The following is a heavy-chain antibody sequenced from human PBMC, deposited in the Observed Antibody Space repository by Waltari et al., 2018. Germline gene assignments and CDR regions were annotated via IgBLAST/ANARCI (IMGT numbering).Heavy chain of an antibody. J-gene: IGHJ4*02. CDR2: NYNDGTT. Sequence: EVQLVESGGGSIQPVGSLRLSCGASGFTSSSNFMRWVRQAPGKGLEWVSINYNDGTTYYGDSVKGRFTIYRDNSKSTMYLQMNTLRTEDTAVYYCATGRYRFFDYWGQGTLVTVSS. V-gene: IGHV3-53*01. CDR1: GFTSSSNF. CDR3: ATGRYRFFDY. D-gene: IGHD1-26*01.